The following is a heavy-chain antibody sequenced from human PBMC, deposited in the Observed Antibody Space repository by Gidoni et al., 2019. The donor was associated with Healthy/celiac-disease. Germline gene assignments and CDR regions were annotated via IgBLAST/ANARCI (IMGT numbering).Heavy chain of an antibody. V-gene: IGHV4-34*01. CDR3: AGSYSSGWYGVRY. D-gene: IGHD6-19*01. J-gene: IGHJ4*02. CDR2: INHSGST. CDR1: GGSFSGYY. Sequence: QVQLQQWGAGLLKPSETLSLTCAVYGGSFSGYYWSWIRQPPGKGLEWIGEINHSGSTNYNPSLKSRVTITVDTSKNQFSLKLSSVTAADTTVYYCAGSYSSGWYGVRYWGQGTLVTVSS.